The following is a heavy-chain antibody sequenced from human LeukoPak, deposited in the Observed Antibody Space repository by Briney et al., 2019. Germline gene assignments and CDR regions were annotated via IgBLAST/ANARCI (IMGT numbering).Heavy chain of an antibody. CDR2: IYYSGST. V-gene: IGHV4-39*01. J-gene: IGHJ4*02. CDR3: ARHDPSGVFGGQWLVPPPFRLGY. D-gene: IGHD6-19*01. CDR1: GDSISNYY. Sequence: SETLSLTCSVSGDSISNYYWSWIRQPPGKGLEWIGSIYYSGSTYYNPSLKSRVTISVDTSKNQFSLKLSSVTAADTAVYYCARHDPSGVFGGQWLVPPPFRLGYWGQGTLVTVSS.